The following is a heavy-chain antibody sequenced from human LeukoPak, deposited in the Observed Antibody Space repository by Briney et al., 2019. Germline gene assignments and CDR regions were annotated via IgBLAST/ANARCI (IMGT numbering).Heavy chain of an antibody. V-gene: IGHV3-11*04. CDR3: ARAERYFDWSDAFDI. CDR2: ISSSGSTI. Sequence: GGSLRLSCAASGFTFSDYYMSWIRQAPGKGLEWVSYISSSGSTIYYADSVKGRFTISRDNAKNSLYLQMNSLKAEDTAVYYCARAERYFDWSDAFDIWGQGTMVTVSS. D-gene: IGHD3-9*01. CDR1: GFTFSDYY. J-gene: IGHJ3*02.